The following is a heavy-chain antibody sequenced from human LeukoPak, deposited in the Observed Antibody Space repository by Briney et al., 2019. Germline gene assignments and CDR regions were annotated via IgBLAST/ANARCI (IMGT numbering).Heavy chain of an antibody. CDR2: LSGSGGSS. CDR1: GLTFSSYG. CDR3: AKFPPSIPLPGPDS. Sequence: GGSLRISCAVSGLTFSSYGMGWVRQAPGKGLEWVSTLSGSGGSSYYADSVKGRVTISRDNSKNTLYLQMNSLRAEDQAIYYCAKFPPSIPLPGPDSWGQGTLVTVSS. D-gene: IGHD2-2*02. V-gene: IGHV3-23*01. J-gene: IGHJ4*02.